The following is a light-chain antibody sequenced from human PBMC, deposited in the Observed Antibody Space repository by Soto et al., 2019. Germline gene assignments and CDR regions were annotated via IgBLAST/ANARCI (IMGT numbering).Light chain of an antibody. CDR3: QQYNNWPWT. CDR1: QSVSSG. CDR2: GAS. J-gene: IGKJ1*01. V-gene: IGKV3-15*01. Sequence: EIVTTQSPATLSVSPGERATLSCRTGQSVSSGLAWYQQKPGQAPRLLIYGASTRATGIPARFSGSGSGTECTLTISSLQSEDSAVYYCQQYNNWPWTFGKGTKVEIK.